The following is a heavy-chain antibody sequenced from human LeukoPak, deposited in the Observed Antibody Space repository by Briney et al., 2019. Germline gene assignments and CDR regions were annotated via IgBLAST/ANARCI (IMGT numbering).Heavy chain of an antibody. D-gene: IGHD4-17*01. Sequence: SETLSLTCAVYGGSFNGYYWSWIRQPPGKGLEWIGEINHSGSANYNPSLKSRVTISLDTSKNQFSLKLSSVTAADTAVYYCARAHYGDYEYYFDYWGQGTLVTVSS. CDR2: INHSGSA. CDR3: ARAHYGDYEYYFDY. J-gene: IGHJ4*02. V-gene: IGHV4-34*01. CDR1: GGSFNGYY.